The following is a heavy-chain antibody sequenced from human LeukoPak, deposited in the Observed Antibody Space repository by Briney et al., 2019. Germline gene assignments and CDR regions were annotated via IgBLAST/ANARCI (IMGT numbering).Heavy chain of an antibody. CDR2: ISSSGSTI. CDR1: GFTFSSYE. CDR3: ARLAVYCSGGSCYSEYNWFDP. Sequence: GGSLRLSCAASGFTFSSYEMNWVRQAPGKGLEWVSYISSSGSTIHYADSVKGRFTISRDNAENSLYLQMNNLRAEDTAVYYCARLAVYCSGGSCYSEYNWFDPWGQGTLVTVSS. D-gene: IGHD2-15*01. V-gene: IGHV3-48*03. J-gene: IGHJ5*02.